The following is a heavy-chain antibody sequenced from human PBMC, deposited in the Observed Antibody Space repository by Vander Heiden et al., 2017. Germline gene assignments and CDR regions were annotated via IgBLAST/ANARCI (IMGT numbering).Heavy chain of an antibody. CDR1: GCSISSSSYY. CDR2: IYYSGST. Sequence: QLQLQESGPGLVKPSETLSLTCTVSGCSISSSSYYWGWIRTPSGKGLEWIGSIYYSGSTYYNPSLKSRVTISVDTSKNQFSLKLSSVTAADTAVYYCASTRLLYCSGGSCPPDWFDPWGQGTLVTVSS. CDR3: ASTRLLYCSGGSCPPDWFDP. J-gene: IGHJ5*02. D-gene: IGHD2-15*01. V-gene: IGHV4-39*01.